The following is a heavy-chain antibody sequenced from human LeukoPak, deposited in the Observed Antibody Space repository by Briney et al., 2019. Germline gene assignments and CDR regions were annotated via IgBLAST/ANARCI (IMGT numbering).Heavy chain of an antibody. V-gene: IGHV4-59*08. CDR3: ARHEGVTGYYPLDY. CDR1: GGSISSNY. Sequence: SETLSLTCTVSGGSISSNYWSWMRQPPGKGLAWIGYFYYSGSTTYNPSLKSRVTISVDTSRNQFSLKLSSVTAADTAIYYCARHEGVTGYYPLDYWGQGTLVTVSS. CDR2: FYYSGST. J-gene: IGHJ4*02. D-gene: IGHD3-9*01.